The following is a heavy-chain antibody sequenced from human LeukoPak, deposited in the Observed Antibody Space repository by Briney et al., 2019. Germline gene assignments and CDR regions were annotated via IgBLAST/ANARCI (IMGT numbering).Heavy chain of an antibody. V-gene: IGHV3-23*01. J-gene: IGHJ5*02. CDR1: GFTFSSYA. CDR2: ISGSGGST. D-gene: IGHD3-9*01. Sequence: GGSLRLSCAASGFTFSSYAMSWVRQALGKGLEWVSAISGSGGSTYYADSVKCRFTISRDNSKNTLYLQMNSLRAEDTAVYYCAKTPTGSRGSWFDPWGQGTLVTVSS. CDR3: AKTPTGSRGSWFDP.